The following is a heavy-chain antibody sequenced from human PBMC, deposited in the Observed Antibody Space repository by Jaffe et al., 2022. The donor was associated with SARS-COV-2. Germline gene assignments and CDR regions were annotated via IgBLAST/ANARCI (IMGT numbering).Heavy chain of an antibody. CDR3: ARDGAQQLVTGVVYYYMDV. CDR1: GFTFSSYS. CDR2: ISSSSSYI. J-gene: IGHJ6*03. V-gene: IGHV3-21*01. Sequence: EVQLVESGGGLVKPGGSLRLSCAASGFTFSSYSMNWVRQAPGKGLEWVSSISSSSSYIYYADSVKGRFTISRDNAKNSLYLQMNSLRAEDTAVYYCARDGAQQLVTGVVYYYMDVWGKGTTVTVSS. D-gene: IGHD6-13*01.